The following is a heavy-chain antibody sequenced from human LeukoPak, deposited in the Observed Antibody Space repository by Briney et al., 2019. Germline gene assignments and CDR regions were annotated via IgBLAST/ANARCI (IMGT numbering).Heavy chain of an antibody. J-gene: IGHJ5*02. Sequence: GGSLRLSCAASGFTFSNAWMSWVRQAPGKGLEWVGRIKSKTGGGTTDYAAPVKGRFTISRDDSKNTLYLQMNSLKTEDTAVYYCTTVYYYDSSGYTPPSWFDPWGQGTRVSVSS. CDR1: GFTFSNAW. CDR2: IKSKTGGGTT. CDR3: TTVYYYDSSGYTPPSWFDP. D-gene: IGHD3-22*01. V-gene: IGHV3-15*01.